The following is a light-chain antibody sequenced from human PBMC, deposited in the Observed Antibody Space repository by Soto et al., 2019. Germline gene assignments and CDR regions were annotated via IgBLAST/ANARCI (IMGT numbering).Light chain of an antibody. Sequence: DTQMTQSPSSVSASVGARVTISCRASQDIHNWLAWYQQKPGKAPNILIYGASILQSGVTSRFSGSGSGTDFNLTISSLQPEDAATYCCQQDNSFPFTVGPGTKVDV. CDR2: GAS. V-gene: IGKV1-12*01. J-gene: IGKJ3*01. CDR3: QQDNSFPFT. CDR1: QDIHNW.